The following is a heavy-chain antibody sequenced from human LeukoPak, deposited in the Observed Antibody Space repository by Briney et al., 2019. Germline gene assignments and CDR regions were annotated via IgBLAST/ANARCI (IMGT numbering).Heavy chain of an antibody. J-gene: IGHJ4*02. CDR3: ARGVGYDYGDYVFDY. CDR1: GGTFSSYA. D-gene: IGHD4-17*01. Sequence: ASVKVSCKASGGTFSSYAISWVRQAPGQGLEWMGGIIPIFGTANYAQKFQGRVTITADESTSTAYMELSSLRSEDTAVYYCARGVGYDYGDYVFDYWGRGTLVTVSS. CDR2: IIPIFGTA. V-gene: IGHV1-69*01.